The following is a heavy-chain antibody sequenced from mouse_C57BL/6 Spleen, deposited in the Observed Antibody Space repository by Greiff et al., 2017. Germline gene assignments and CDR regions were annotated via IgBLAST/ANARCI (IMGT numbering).Heavy chain of an antibody. V-gene: IGHV1-42*01. D-gene: IGHD2-5*01. CDR1: GYSFTGYY. CDR2: INPSTGGT. J-gene: IGHJ1*03. Sequence: EVPLQQSGPELVKPGASVKISCKASGYSFTGYYMNWVKQSPEKSLEWIGEINPSTGGTTYNQKFKAKDTLTVDKSSSKAYMQLKSLTTEDSAGYYCARSWSNYGYFDVWGKGTPVTVSS. CDR3: ARSWSNYGYFDV.